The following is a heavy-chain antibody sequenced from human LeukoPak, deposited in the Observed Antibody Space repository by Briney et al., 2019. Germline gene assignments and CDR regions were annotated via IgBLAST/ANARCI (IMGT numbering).Heavy chain of an antibody. CDR2: INSDGRST. Sequence: GGSLRLSCAASGFSFSSYWMHWVRQAPGKGLVWVSRINSDGRSTSYADSVKGRFTISRDSAKNTLYLQMSGLRAEDTAVYYCASGRAGDFDFWGQGTLVTVSS. V-gene: IGHV3-74*01. CDR3: ASGRAGDFDF. CDR1: GFSFSSYW. D-gene: IGHD6-19*01. J-gene: IGHJ4*02.